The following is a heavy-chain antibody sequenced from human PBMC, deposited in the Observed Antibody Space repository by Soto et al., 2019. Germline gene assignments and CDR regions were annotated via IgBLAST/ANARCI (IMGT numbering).Heavy chain of an antibody. V-gene: IGHV1-18*01. Sequence: VQLVQSGAEVKEPGASVKVSCKASGYTFTSYGISWVRQAPGQGLEWMGWISAFKGNTNYAQKLQGRVTMTTDTSTRTPYMELRSLRSDDTAVYYWARGGSSRYGVDSWGQGTLVTVSS. CDR3: ARGGSSRYGVDS. CDR1: GYTFTSYG. CDR2: ISAFKGNT. D-gene: IGHD6-13*01. J-gene: IGHJ4*02.